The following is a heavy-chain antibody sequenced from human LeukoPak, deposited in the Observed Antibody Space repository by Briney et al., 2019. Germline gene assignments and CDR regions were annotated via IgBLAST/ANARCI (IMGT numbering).Heavy chain of an antibody. CDR2: TSYRSKWYT. V-gene: IGHV6-1*01. D-gene: IGHD3-22*01. CDR1: GDSVSGNSVA. J-gene: IGHJ4*02. CDR3: ARGTYYYDSSGYYEPHPKSDY. Sequence: SQTLSLTCAISGDSVSGNSVAWNWSRQSPSRGLEWLGRTSYRSKWYTDYAVSVKGRITINPDTSKNQFSLQLTSVTPEDTAVYYCARGTYYYDSSGYYEPHPKSDYWGQGTLVTVSS.